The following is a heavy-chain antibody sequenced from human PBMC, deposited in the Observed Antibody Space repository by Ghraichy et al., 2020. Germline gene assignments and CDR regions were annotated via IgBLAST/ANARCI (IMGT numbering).Heavy chain of an antibody. J-gene: IGHJ6*02. V-gene: IGHV3-33*01. CDR1: GFPFRNYG. D-gene: IGHD2-15*01. Sequence: GGSLRLSCAASGFPFRNYGMHWVRQAPGKGLEWVASIWYDGSHQYYVDSVKGRFTISRDNSQDTLYVQMNNLRAEDPAVYYCARGVSGHYGFGLDVWGQGTTVTVSS. CDR2: IWYDGSHQ. CDR3: ARGVSGHYGFGLDV.